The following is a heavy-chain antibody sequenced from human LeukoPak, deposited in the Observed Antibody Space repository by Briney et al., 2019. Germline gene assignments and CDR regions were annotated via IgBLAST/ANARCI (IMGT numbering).Heavy chain of an antibody. J-gene: IGHJ3*02. CDR2: ITTTSSII. CDR3: TRDYSSSSGRAFDI. V-gene: IGHV3-48*01. D-gene: IGHD6-6*01. CDR1: GFTFTTYS. Sequence: GGSLRLSCAASGFTFTTYSMNWVRQAPGRGLEWVSYITTTSSIIYYADSVKGRFTISRDNAKNSLYLQMNSLRAEDTAVYYCTRDYSSSSGRAFDIWGQGTMVTVSS.